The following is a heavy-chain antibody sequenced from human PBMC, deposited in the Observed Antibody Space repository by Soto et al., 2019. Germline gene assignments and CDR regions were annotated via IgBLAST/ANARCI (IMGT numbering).Heavy chain of an antibody. Sequence: TLSLTCTVSGGSISSGDYYWSWIRQPPGKGLEWIGYIYYSGSTYYNPSLRSRVTISVDTSKNQFSLKLSSVTAADTAVYYCAKEMTHSLADYWGQGALVTVSS. J-gene: IGHJ4*02. CDR3: AKEMTHSLADY. CDR1: GGSISSGDYY. V-gene: IGHV4-30-4*01. CDR2: IYYSGST.